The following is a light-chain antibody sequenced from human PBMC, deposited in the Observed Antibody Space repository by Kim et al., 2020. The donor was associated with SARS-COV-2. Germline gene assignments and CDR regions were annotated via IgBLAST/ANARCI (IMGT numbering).Light chain of an antibody. CDR2: YDS. CDR3: QVWDSSSDHPYV. V-gene: IGLV3-21*04. CDR1: NIGRKS. Sequence: GKRARITCGGNNIGRKSVHWYQQKPGQAPVLVIYYDSDRPSGIPERFSGSNSGNTATLTISRVEAGDEADYYCQVWDSSSDHPYVFGTGTKVTVL. J-gene: IGLJ1*01.